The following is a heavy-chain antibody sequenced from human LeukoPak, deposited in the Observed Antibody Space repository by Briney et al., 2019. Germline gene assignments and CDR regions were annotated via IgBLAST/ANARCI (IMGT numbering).Heavy chain of an antibody. J-gene: IGHJ4*02. CDR3: TTDIVVAFFDY. CDR2: IKSKTDGGTT. V-gene: IGHV3-15*01. D-gene: IGHD2-15*01. CDR1: GFTFSNDW. Sequence: GGSLRLSCAASGFTFSNDWMSWVRQAPGKGLEWVGRIKSKTDGGTTDYAAPVKGRFTISRDDSKNTLYLQMNSLKTEDTAVYYCTTDIVVAFFDYWGQGTLVTVPS.